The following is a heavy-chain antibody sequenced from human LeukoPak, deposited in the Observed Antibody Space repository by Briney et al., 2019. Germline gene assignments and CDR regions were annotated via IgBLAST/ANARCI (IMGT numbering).Heavy chain of an antibody. Sequence: ASVTVSCKASGYTFTNYDFNWMRQATGQGLEWMGWMNPNSGSTGYAQKFQGRVTMTRDTSISTAYMELSRLRSDDTAVYYCARDPPRRSGSYRNFDYWGQGTLVTVSS. J-gene: IGHJ4*02. D-gene: IGHD3-10*01. CDR1: GYTFTNYD. CDR2: MNPNSGST. CDR3: ARDPPRRSGSYRNFDY. V-gene: IGHV1-8*01.